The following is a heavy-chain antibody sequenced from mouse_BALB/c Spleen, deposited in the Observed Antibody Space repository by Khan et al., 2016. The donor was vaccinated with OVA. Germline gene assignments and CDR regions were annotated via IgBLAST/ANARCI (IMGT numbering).Heavy chain of an antibody. D-gene: IGHD2-12*01. J-gene: IGHJ3*01. CDR1: VFSLITYG. CDR3: TRNSYRYDFTY. CDR2: IWSDGST. V-gene: IGHV2-2*01. Sequence: QVQLKQSGPGLVQPSQSLSITCTVSVFSLITYGVHWVRQSPGKGLEWLGVIWSDGSTDYNAAFISRLSITKDNSKSQVFFKMNSLQADDTAIYYCTRNSYRYDFTYWGRGTLVTVSA.